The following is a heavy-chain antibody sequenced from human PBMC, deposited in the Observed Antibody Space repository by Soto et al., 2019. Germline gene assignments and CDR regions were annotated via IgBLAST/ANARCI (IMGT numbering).Heavy chain of an antibody. J-gene: IGHJ4*02. CDR1: GFTFSSYG. Sequence: GGSLRLSCAASGFTFSSYGMHWVRQAPGKGLELGAVISYDGSNKYCADSVKGRFTISRDNSKNTLYLQMNSLRAEDTAVDYCARIAVAGGYWGQGTLVTVSS. CDR2: ISYDGSNK. D-gene: IGHD6-19*01. CDR3: ARIAVAGGY. V-gene: IGHV3-30*03.